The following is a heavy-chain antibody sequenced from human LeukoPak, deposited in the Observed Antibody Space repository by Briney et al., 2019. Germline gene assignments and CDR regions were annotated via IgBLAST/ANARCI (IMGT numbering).Heavy chain of an antibody. Sequence: GGSLRLSCTTSGFTFSSYALSWVRQAPGKGLEWVSYISSSGSTIYYADSVKGRFTISRDNAKNSLYLQMNSLRAEDTAVYYCARDRGNHDFWSGYYIDYWGQGTLVTVSS. CDR1: GFTFSSYA. J-gene: IGHJ4*02. V-gene: IGHV3-48*03. CDR3: ARDRGNHDFWSGYYIDY. CDR2: ISSSGSTI. D-gene: IGHD3-3*01.